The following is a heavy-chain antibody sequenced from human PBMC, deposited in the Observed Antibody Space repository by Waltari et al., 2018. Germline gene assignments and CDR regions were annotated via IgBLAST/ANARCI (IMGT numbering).Heavy chain of an antibody. CDR1: GGTFSSYA. Sequence: QVQLVQSGAEVKKPGSSVKVSCKASGGTFSSYAISWVRQAPGQGLEWMGGIIPIFGTANYAQKFQGRVTITADKSTSTAYMELSSLRSEDTAVYYCARESPYYDFWSGYMRPTDAFDIWGQGTMVIVSS. CDR3: ARESPYYDFWSGYMRPTDAFDI. V-gene: IGHV1-69*14. CDR2: IIPIFGTA. D-gene: IGHD3-3*01. J-gene: IGHJ3*02.